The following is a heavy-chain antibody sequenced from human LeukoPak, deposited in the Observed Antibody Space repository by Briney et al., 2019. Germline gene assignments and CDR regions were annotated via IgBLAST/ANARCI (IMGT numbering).Heavy chain of an antibody. CDR2: IIPIFGTA. D-gene: IGHD3-9*01. J-gene: IGHJ5*02. CDR3: ARGITIFNWFDP. V-gene: IGHV1-69*05. CDR1: GDTFSSYA. Sequence: ASVQVSCKATGDTFSSYAISWVRQAPGQGLEWMGGIIPIFGTANYAQKFQGRVTITTDESTSTAYMELSSLRSEDTAVYYCARGITIFNWFDPWGQGTLVTVSS.